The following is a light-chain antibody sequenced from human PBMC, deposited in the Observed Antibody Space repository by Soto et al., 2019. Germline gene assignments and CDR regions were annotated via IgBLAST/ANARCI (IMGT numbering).Light chain of an antibody. Sequence: QSVLTQPASVSGSPGQSITISCTGTSSDVGGYKYVSWYQQHPGKAPKLMIYDVRNRPSGVSNRFSGSKSGNTASLTISGLQAEDEADYYCCSYTSPSSDVFGTGTKLTVL. V-gene: IGLV2-14*03. CDR1: SSDVGGYKY. CDR2: DVR. CDR3: CSYTSPSSDV. J-gene: IGLJ1*01.